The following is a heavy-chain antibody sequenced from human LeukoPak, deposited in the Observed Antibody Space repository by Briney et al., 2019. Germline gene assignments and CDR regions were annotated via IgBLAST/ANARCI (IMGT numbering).Heavy chain of an antibody. D-gene: IGHD3-3*01. V-gene: IGHV4-59*01. Sequence: PSETLSLTCTVSGGSISSYYWSWIRQPPGKGLEWIGYIYYSGSTNYNPSLKSRVTISVDTSKNQVSLKLSSVTAADTAVYYCARAGYYDFWSGYSMDAFDIWGQGTMVTVSS. CDR2: IYYSGST. J-gene: IGHJ3*02. CDR1: GGSISSYY. CDR3: ARAGYYDFWSGYSMDAFDI.